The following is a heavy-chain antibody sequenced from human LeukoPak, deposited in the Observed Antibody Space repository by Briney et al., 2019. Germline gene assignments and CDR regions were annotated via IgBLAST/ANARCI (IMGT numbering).Heavy chain of an antibody. CDR2: ISAYNGNT. V-gene: IGHV1-18*04. CDR3: ARDRAAALDY. D-gene: IGHD6-13*01. J-gene: IGHJ4*02. CDR1: GYTFTGYY. Sequence: ASVKVSCKASGYTFTGYYMHWVRQAPGQGLEWMGWISAYNGNTNYAQKFQGRVTITADKSTSTAYMELSSLRSEDTAVYYCARDRAAALDYWGQGTLVTVSS.